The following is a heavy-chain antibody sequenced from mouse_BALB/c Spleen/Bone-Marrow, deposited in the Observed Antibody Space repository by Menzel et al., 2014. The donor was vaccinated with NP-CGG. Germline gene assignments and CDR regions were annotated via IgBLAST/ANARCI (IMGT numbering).Heavy chain of an antibody. D-gene: IGHD4-1*01. CDR3: ARNPVGRNYFDY. CDR2: IWSGGST. J-gene: IGHJ2*01. CDR1: GFSFPNYG. Sequence: VQRVESGPGLVQPSQSLFITCTVSGFSFPNYGVHWVRQSPGKGLEWLGVIWSGGSTDYNAAFISRLSISKDNSKSQVFLKMNSLQVNDTAIYYCARNPVGRNYFDYWGQGTTLTVSS. V-gene: IGHV2-2*02.